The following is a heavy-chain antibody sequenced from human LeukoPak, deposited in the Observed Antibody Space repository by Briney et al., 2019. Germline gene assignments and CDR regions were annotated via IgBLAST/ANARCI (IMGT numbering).Heavy chain of an antibody. CDR3: ARVTMVRGVHGYYFDY. Sequence: GASVKVSCKASGYTFTSYDINWVRQATGQGLEWMGWMNPNRGNTGYAQKFQGRVTMTRNTSISTAYMELSSLRSEDTAVYYCARVTMVRGVHGYYFDYWGQGTLVTVSS. J-gene: IGHJ4*02. D-gene: IGHD3-10*01. CDR2: MNPNRGNT. V-gene: IGHV1-8*01. CDR1: GYTFTSYD.